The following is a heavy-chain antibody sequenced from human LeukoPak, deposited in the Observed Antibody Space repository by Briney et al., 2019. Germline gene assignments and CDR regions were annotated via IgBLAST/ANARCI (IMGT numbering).Heavy chain of an antibody. V-gene: IGHV3-30*02. Sequence: GGSLRLSCGASGFTFSSSAMHWVRQGPGKGLEWVAYIAHHGNNKYYADSVKGRFTISRDNSKNTLYLRMNSLRAEDTAVYYCAREVIAARPYYYYYMDVWGKGTTVTVSS. D-gene: IGHD6-6*01. CDR2: IAHHGNNK. CDR3: AREVIAARPYYYYYMDV. CDR1: GFTFSSSA. J-gene: IGHJ6*03.